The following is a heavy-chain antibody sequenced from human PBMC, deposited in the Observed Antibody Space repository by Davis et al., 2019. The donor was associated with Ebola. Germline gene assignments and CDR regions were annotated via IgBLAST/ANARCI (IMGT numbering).Heavy chain of an antibody. Sequence: AASVKVSCKTSGGTFTNYAVNWVRQAPGQGLEWMGRIIPVVDTKDYAQKFQGRVTLTADKATNAAYMELSRLRSDDTAVYYCARDYEWWGQGTLVTVSS. D-gene: IGHD2-8*01. CDR1: GGTFTNYA. CDR2: IIPVVDTK. CDR3: ARDYEW. J-gene: IGHJ4*02. V-gene: IGHV1-69*04.